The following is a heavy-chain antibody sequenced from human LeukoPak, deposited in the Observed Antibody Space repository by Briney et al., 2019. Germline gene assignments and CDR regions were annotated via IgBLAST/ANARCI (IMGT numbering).Heavy chain of an antibody. CDR1: GFTFSTFW. CDR3: ARGGTFVSDY. CDR2: IKSDGSEK. V-gene: IGHV3-7*01. J-gene: IGHJ4*02. Sequence: PGGSLRLSCAASGFTFSTFWMSWVRQAPGKGLEWVANIKSDGSEKYYVDSMKGRFTVSRDNAKNSLYLQMDSLRAEDTAVYCCARGGTFVSDYWGQGTLVTVSS. D-gene: IGHD1-1*01.